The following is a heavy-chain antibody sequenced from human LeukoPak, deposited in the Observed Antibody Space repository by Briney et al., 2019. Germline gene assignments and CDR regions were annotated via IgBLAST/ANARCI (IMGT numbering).Heavy chain of an antibody. CDR1: GFTFSDYY. CDR2: IRSSCSTI. V-gene: IGHV3-11*04. J-gene: IGHJ4*02. CDR3: ARGQEEYDSSGTDY. Sequence: PGGAPRLSCAATGFTFSDYYMSWIRQAPAKGLERVSYIRSSCSTIYYADSVNGPFTLARDNAKNSLYLQMNSLRAEDTAVYYCARGQEEYDSSGTDYWGQGTLVTVSS. D-gene: IGHD3-22*01.